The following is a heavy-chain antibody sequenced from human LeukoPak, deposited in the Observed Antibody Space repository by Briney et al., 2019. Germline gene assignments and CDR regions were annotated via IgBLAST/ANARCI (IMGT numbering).Heavy chain of an antibody. J-gene: IGHJ4*02. D-gene: IGHD4-23*01. Sequence: GGSLRLSCAASGFTVSSDYMSWVRQAPGKGLEWVSVIYSGGSTYYADSVKGRFTISRDNSKNTLYLQMNSLRAEDTAVYYCAKVSSNDYGGNSDYWGQGTLVTVSS. CDR2: IYSGGST. CDR3: AKVSSNDYGGNSDY. V-gene: IGHV3-53*01. CDR1: GFTVSSDY.